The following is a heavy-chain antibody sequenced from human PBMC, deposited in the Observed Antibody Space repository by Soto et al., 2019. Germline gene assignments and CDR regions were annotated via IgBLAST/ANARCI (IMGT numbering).Heavy chain of an antibody. V-gene: IGHV3-74*01. Sequence: AQLVESGGGLVQPGGSLRLSCAASGFTFSNYWMHWVRQVPGQGPVWVSRLNRDGSRKDNADSVRGRFTIFRDNARNTLYLQMNSLRAEDTAMYYCARDLGGAGSYWGQGTLVTVSS. J-gene: IGHJ4*02. D-gene: IGHD1-26*01. CDR1: GFTFSNYW. CDR3: ARDLGGAGSY. CDR2: LNRDGSRK.